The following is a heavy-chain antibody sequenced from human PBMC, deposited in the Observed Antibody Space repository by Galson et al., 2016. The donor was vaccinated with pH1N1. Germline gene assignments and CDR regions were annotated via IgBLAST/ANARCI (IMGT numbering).Heavy chain of an antibody. CDR2: INPNNGAA. D-gene: IGHD1-7*01. CDR1: GYTFTDHY. V-gene: IGHV1-2*02. CDR3: ARAGRNWNYATDFDY. Sequence: SVKVSCKASGYTFTDHYMHWVRQAPGQGLEWMGWINPNNGAAVYAQKFQGRVTMTGDTSISTAFMEVSRLTSDDTAVFYCARAGRNWNYATDFDYWGQGTLVTVSS. J-gene: IGHJ4*02.